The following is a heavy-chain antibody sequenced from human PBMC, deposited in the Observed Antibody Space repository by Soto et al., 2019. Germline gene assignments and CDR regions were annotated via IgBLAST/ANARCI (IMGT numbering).Heavy chain of an antibody. Sequence: QVQLVQSGAEVKKPGSSVKVSCKASGGTFSSYAISWVRQAPGQGLEWMGGIIPIFGTANYAQKFQGRVTITADESTSTAYMELSSLRSEDTAVYYCARAEEDXXXXXXXPLXAFDIWGQGTMVTVSS. CDR3: ARAEEDXXXXXXXPLXAFDI. CDR2: IIPIFGTA. CDR1: GGTFSSYA. V-gene: IGHV1-69*12. J-gene: IGHJ3*02.